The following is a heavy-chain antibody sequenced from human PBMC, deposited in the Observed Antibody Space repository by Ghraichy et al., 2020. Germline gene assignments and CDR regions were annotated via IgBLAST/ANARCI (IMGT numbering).Heavy chain of an antibody. V-gene: IGHV1-18*01. CDR3: ASLGYSSSWYRGSGYYFEY. CDR1: GYTFTRYG. J-gene: IGHJ4*02. Sequence: ASVKVSCKASGYTFTRYGVTWVRQAPGQGLEWMGWISANNGNTNYAQKLQGRVTMTTDTSTSTAYMELRSLRSDDTAMYYCASLGYSSSWYRGSGYYFEYWGQGTLVTVSS. CDR2: ISANNGNT. D-gene: IGHD6-13*01.